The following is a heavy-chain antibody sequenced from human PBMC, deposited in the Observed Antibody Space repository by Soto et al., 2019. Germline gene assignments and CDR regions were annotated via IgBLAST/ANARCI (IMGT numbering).Heavy chain of an antibody. D-gene: IGHD3-16*01. CDR1: GFTFSSYA. CDR3: ARDLEGESQNWLDP. J-gene: IGHJ5*02. CDR2: ISSNGGST. V-gene: IGHV3-64*04. Sequence: PGGSLRLSCSASGFTFSSYAMHWVRQAPGKGLEYVSAISSNGGSTYYADSVKGRFTISRDNSKNTLYLQMNSLRAEDTAVYYCARDLEGESQNWLDPWGQGTLVTVSS.